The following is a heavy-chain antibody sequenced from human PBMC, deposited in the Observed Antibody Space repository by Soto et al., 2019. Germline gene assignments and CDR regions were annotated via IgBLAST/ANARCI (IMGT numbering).Heavy chain of an antibody. V-gene: IGHV1-3*01. Sequence: QVQLVQSGAEVKKPGASVKVSCKASGYTFTSYAMHWVRQAPGQRLEWMGWINAGNGNTKYSQKFQGRVTITRDTSASPAYMELSSLRSEDTAVYYCARDPGYSYGYTWGQGTLVTVSS. CDR3: ARDPGYSYGYT. J-gene: IGHJ5*02. CDR2: INAGNGNT. D-gene: IGHD5-18*01. CDR1: GYTFTSYA.